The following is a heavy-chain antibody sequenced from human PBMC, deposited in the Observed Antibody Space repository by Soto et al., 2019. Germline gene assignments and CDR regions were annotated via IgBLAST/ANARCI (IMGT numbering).Heavy chain of an antibody. V-gene: IGHV3-23*01. CDR2: ISGSGGST. J-gene: IGHJ6*02. CDR3: AKDSGDFWSGYNTDYYYYGMDV. CDR1: GFTFSSYA. D-gene: IGHD3-3*01. Sequence: HPGGSLRLSCAASGFTFSSYAMHWVRQAPGKGLEWVSAISGSGGSTYYADSVKGRFTISRDNSKNTLYLQMNSLRAEDTAVYYCAKDSGDFWSGYNTDYYYYGMDVWGQGTTVTVSS.